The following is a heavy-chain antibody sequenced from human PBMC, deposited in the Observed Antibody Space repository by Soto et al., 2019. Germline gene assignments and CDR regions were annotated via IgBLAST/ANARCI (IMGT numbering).Heavy chain of an antibody. CDR1: GYTFTSYG. V-gene: IGHV1-18*01. CDR2: FSAYNGNT. CDR3: ARPVGEAGALEI. D-gene: IGHD3-16*01. J-gene: IGHJ3*02. Sequence: ASVKVSCKASGYTFTSYGISWVRQAPGQGLEWMGWFSAYNGNTNYAQKLQGRVTMTTETSTSTAYMELRSMRSDDTAVYYWARPVGEAGALEIWGQGTMVTVSS.